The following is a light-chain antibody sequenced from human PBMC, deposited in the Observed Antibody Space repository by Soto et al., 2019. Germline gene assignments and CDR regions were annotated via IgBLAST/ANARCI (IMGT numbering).Light chain of an antibody. CDR3: QTWGTGGV. J-gene: IGLJ2*01. CDR1: SGHSSYA. V-gene: IGLV4-69*01. CDR2: LNSDGSH. Sequence: QSVLTQSPSASASLGASVKLTCTLSSGHSSYAIAWHQQQPEKGPRYLMKLNSDGSHSKGDGIPDRFSGSSSGAERYLTLSSLQSEDAADYYFQTWGTGGVFGGGTKRTVL.